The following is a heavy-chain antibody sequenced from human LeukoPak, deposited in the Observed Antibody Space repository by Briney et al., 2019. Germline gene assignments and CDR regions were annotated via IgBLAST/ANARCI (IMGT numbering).Heavy chain of an antibody. J-gene: IGHJ5*02. CDR2: ISSSSSYI. CDR1: GFTVSRNY. Sequence: PGGSLRLSCAASGFTVSRNYMSWVRQAPGKGLEWVSSISSSSSYIYYADSVKGRFTISRDNAKNSLYLQMNSLRAEDTAAYYCARVEYGDYGWFDPWGQGTLVTVSS. V-gene: IGHV3-21*04. CDR3: ARVEYGDYGWFDP. D-gene: IGHD4-17*01.